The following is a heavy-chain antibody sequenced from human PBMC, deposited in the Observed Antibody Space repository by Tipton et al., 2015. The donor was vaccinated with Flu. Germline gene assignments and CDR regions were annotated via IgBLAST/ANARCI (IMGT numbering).Heavy chain of an antibody. CDR2: ISSGGYTT. CDR1: GFTFSDYY. V-gene: IGHV3-11*01. D-gene: IGHD5-24*01. J-gene: IGHJ3*02. CDR3: ARAKWGDAYRLGAFDI. Sequence: SLRLSCAASGFTFSDYYMSWIRQAPGKGLEWVSFISSGGYTTYHAHSVKGRFSISRDNAKSSLSLQMNSLRGEDTAVYYCARAKWGDAYRLGAFDIWGQGTMVTVSS.